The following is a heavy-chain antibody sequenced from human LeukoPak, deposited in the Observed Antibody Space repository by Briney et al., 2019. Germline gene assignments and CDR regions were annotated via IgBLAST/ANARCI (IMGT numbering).Heavy chain of an antibody. CDR3: AKDHRIKTSNFDY. Sequence: GGSLRLSCAASGFTFSGYGMCWVRQAPGKGLEWVSAISGSGGSTYYADSVKGRFTISRDNSKNTLYLQMNSLRAEDTAVYYCAKDHRIKTSNFDYWGQGTLVTVSS. CDR2: ISGSGGST. CDR1: GFTFSGYG. J-gene: IGHJ4*02. V-gene: IGHV3-23*01. D-gene: IGHD1-14*01.